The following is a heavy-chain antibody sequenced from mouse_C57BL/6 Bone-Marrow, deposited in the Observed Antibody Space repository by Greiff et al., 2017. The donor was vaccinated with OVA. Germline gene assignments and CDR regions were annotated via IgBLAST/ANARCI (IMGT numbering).Heavy chain of an antibody. V-gene: IGHV1-72*01. J-gene: IGHJ4*01. CDR2: IDPNSGGT. CDR1: CSPFTSYW. Sequence: QVPLQQPGAALVPPGSSFPLSCPSSCSPFTSYWMHWVKQRPGRGLEWIGRIDPNSGGTKYNEKFKSKATLTVDKPSSTAYMQLSSLTSEDSAVYYCARGLRRRDAMDYWGQGTSVTVSS. CDR3: ARGLRRRDAMDY. D-gene: IGHD2-4*01.